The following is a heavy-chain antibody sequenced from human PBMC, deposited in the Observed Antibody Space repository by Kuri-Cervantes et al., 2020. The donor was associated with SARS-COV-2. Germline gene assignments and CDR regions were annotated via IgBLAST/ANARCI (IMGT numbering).Heavy chain of an antibody. D-gene: IGHD4-17*01. Sequence: GESLKISCKGSGYIFTSYWIGWVRQMPGKGLEWMGRIDPSDSETNYSPSFEGHVTMSVDKSINTAYLQWSSLKASDTAMYYCARRAYGEEVDYYYMDVWGKGTTVTVSS. CDR1: GYIFTSYW. CDR3: ARRAYGEEVDYYYMDV. CDR2: IDPSDSET. J-gene: IGHJ6*03. V-gene: IGHV5-10-1*01.